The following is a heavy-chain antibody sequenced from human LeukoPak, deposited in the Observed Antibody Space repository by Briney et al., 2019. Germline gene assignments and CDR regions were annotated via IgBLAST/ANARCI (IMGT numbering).Heavy chain of an antibody. CDR2: ISSSGSTI. CDR1: GFTFSSYE. Sequence: GGSLRPSCAASGFTFSSYEMNWVRQAPGKGLEWVSYISSSGSTIYYADSVKGRFTISRDNAKNSLYLQMNSLRAEDTAVYYCARVATGPYQLLPTWFDPWGQGTLVTVSS. J-gene: IGHJ5*02. CDR3: ARVATGPYQLLPTWFDP. V-gene: IGHV3-48*03. D-gene: IGHD2-2*01.